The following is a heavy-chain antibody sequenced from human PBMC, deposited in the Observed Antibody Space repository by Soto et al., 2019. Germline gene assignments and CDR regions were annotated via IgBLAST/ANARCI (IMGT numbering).Heavy chain of an antibody. J-gene: IGHJ4*02. CDR1: GGSISSSNW. D-gene: IGHD3-3*02. Sequence: PSETLSRTCAVCGGSISSSNWWRWVRQPPGKGLEWIGEIYHSGSTNYNPSLKSRVTISVDKSKNQFSLTLTSVTAADTAVYYCASQKLDVPAFFDYWSQGTLVTVSS. CDR3: ASQKLDVPAFFDY. V-gene: IGHV4-4*02. CDR2: IYHSGST.